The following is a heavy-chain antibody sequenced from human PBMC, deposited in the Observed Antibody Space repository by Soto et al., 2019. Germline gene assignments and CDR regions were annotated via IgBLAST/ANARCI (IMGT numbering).Heavy chain of an antibody. J-gene: IGHJ4*02. D-gene: IGHD5-18*01. CDR3: ARGGGYSYNQNFDY. CDR2: IYYSGTT. Sequence: SETLSLTCTVSGGSINNHYRSWIRQPPGKGLEWIGYIYYSGTTNYNPSLKGRVTISVDTSKNQFSLKLSSVTAADTAVYYCARGGGYSYNQNFDYWGQGTLVTVSS. CDR1: GGSINNHY. V-gene: IGHV4-59*11.